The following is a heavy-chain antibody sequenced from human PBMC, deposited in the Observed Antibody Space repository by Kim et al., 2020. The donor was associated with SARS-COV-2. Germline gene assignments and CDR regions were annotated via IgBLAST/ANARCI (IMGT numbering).Heavy chain of an antibody. CDR3: ASGASDCSGGSCFGGPDY. D-gene: IGHD2-15*01. J-gene: IGHJ4*02. CDR1: GGTFSSYA. Sequence: SVKVSCKASGGTFSSYAISWVRQAPGQGLEWMGGIIPIFGTANYAQKFQGRVTITADESTSTAYMELSSLRSEDTAVYYCASGASDCSGGSCFGGPDYWGQGTLVTVSS. CDR2: IIPIFGTA. V-gene: IGHV1-69*13.